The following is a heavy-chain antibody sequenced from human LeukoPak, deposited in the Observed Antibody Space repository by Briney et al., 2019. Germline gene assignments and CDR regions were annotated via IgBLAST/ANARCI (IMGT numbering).Heavy chain of an antibody. CDR1: GFTFSNHH. CDR3: ARVAVAGGGYFDY. Sequence: GGSLRLSCAASGFTFSNHHMDWVRQAPGKGLEWVGRCRQKANGYTTEYAASVIGRFSVSRDESSNSLYLRMNSLKTEDTAVYYCARVAVAGGGYFDYWGQGALVTVSS. CDR2: CRQKANGYTT. V-gene: IGHV3-72*01. J-gene: IGHJ4*02. D-gene: IGHD6-19*01.